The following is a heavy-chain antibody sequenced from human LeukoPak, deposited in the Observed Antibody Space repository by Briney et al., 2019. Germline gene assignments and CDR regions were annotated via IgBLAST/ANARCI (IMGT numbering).Heavy chain of an antibody. D-gene: IGHD5-24*01. CDR3: ARVAEDGYVDY. J-gene: IGHJ4*02. V-gene: IGHV4-59*01. Sequence: SETLSLTRTVSGGSISSYYWSWIRQPPGKGLEWIGYIYYSGSTNYNPSLKSRVTISVDTSKNQFSLKLSSVTAADTAVYYCARVAEDGYVDYWGQGTLVTVSS. CDR2: IYYSGST. CDR1: GGSISSYY.